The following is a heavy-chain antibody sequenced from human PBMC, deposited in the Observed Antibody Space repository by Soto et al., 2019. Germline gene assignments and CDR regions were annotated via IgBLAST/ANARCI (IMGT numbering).Heavy chain of an antibody. Sequence: PGGSLGLSSAASRLTLGIYAMHLVRQAPEKGLEYVSAISSTGVNTYYADAVKARFTISRDNSRNTLYLQMSSLRAEDTAVYYCVKGMGYNSAYFGYWGQGTLVTVSS. CDR3: VKGMGYNSAYFGY. V-gene: IGHV3-64D*08. J-gene: IGHJ4*02. CDR1: RLTLGIYA. CDR2: ISSTGVNT. D-gene: IGHD6-19*01.